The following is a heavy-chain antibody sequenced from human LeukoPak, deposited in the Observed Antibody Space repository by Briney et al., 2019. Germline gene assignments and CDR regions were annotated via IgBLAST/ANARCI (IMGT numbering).Heavy chain of an antibody. CDR1: GGSFSGYY. Sequence: SETLSLTCAVYGGSFSGYYWSWIRQPPGKGLEWIGEINHSGSTNYNPSLKSRVTISVDTSKNQFSLKLSSVTAADTAVYYCARGRTYYDFWSGYYGIYYYGMDVWGQGTTVTVSS. CDR2: INHSGST. D-gene: IGHD3-3*01. V-gene: IGHV4-34*01. J-gene: IGHJ6*02. CDR3: ARGRTYYDFWSGYYGIYYYGMDV.